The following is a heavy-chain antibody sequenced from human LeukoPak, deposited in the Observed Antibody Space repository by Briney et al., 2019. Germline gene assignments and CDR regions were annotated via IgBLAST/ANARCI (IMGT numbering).Heavy chain of an antibody. J-gene: IGHJ4*02. D-gene: IGHD3-10*01. Sequence: SETLSLTCTVSGGSISSYYWNWIRQPPGKGLEWIGYIYYSGSTNYNPSLKSRVTISVDTSKNQFSLRLSSVTAADTAVYYCARGGYGSGSYFDYWGQGTLVTVSS. V-gene: IGHV4-59*01. CDR1: GGSISSYY. CDR2: IYYSGST. CDR3: ARGGYGSGSYFDY.